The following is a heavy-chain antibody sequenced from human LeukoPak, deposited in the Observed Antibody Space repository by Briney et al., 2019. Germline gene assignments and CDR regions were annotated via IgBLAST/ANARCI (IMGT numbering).Heavy chain of an antibody. D-gene: IGHD3-22*01. CDR1: GYTFTSYD. V-gene: IGHV1-8*01. J-gene: IGHJ6*02. Sequence: GASVKVSCKASGYTFTSYDINWVRQATGQGLEWMGWMNPNSGNTGYAQKFQGRVTITADKSTSTAYMELSSLRSEDTAVYYCARGNYYDSRYYYYYYGMDVWGQGTTVTVSS. CDR3: ARGNYYDSRYYYYYYGMDV. CDR2: MNPNSGNT.